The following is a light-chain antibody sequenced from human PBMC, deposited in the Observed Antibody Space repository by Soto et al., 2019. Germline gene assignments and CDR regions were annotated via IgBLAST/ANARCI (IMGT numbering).Light chain of an antibody. J-gene: IGKJ3*01. V-gene: IGKV1-8*01. CDR3: QQYYSYQRVT. CDR2: AAS. Sequence: AIRITQSPSSFSASTGYRFTITCRACQVISSYLAWYQQKPVKAPKLLIYAASTLQSGVPSRFSGSGSGTDFTLTIRCLQSEAFATYYCQQYYSYQRVTFGPGTTGDIK. CDR1: QVISSY.